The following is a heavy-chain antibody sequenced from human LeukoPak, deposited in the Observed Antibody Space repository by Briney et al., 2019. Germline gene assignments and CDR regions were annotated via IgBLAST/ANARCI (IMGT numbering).Heavy chain of an antibody. CDR1: GYTFTSYG. J-gene: IGHJ4*02. V-gene: IGHV1-2*06. D-gene: IGHD2-15*01. CDR3: ARDRARYCSGGSCPLDY. CDR2: INPNSGGT. Sequence: ASVKVSCKASGYTFTSYGISWVRQAPGQGLEWMGRINPNSGGTNYAQKFQGRVTMTRDTSISTAYMELSRLRSDDTAVYYCARDRARYCSGGSCPLDYWGQGTLVTDSS.